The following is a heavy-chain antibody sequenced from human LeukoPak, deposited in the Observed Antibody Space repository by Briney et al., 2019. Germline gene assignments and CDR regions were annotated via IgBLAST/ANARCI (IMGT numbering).Heavy chain of an antibody. V-gene: IGHV3-7*05. J-gene: IGHJ4*02. D-gene: IGHD6-13*01. CDR3: ARRGTSSSWAHFDY. CDR2: IKQDGSEK. Sequence: GGSLRLSCAASGFTFSSYWMTWVRQAPGKGLECLAKIKQDGSEKYYVDSVKGRFTISRDNAKNSLYLQMNSLGAEDTAVYYCARRGTSSSWAHFDYWGQGTLVTVSS. CDR1: GFTFSSYW.